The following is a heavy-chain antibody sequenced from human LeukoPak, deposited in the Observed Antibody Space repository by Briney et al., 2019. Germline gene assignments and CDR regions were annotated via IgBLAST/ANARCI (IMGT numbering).Heavy chain of an antibody. D-gene: IGHD3-9*01. J-gene: IGHJ4*02. CDR2: ISGSGGST. CDR3: AKDQLRYFDWLQLFDY. Sequence: GGSLRLSCAASGFTFSSYAMSWVRQAPGKGLEWVWAISGSGGSTYYADSVKGRFTISRDNSKNTLYLQMNSLRAEDTAVYYCAKDQLRYFDWLQLFDYWGQGTLVTVSS. V-gene: IGHV3-23*01. CDR1: GFTFSSYA.